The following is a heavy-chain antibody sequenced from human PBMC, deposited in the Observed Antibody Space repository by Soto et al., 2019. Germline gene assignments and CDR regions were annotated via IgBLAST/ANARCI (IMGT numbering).Heavy chain of an antibody. D-gene: IGHD5-18*01. CDR3: AREGRGYSYGYFDY. CDR1: GFTFSSYG. CDR2: IWYDGSNK. Sequence: GRSLRLSYAAAGFTFSSYGMHWVRQAPGKGLEWVAVIWYDGSNKYYADSVKGRFTISRDNSKNTLYLQMNSLRAEDTAVYYCAREGRGYSYGYFDYWGQGTLVTVSS. V-gene: IGHV3-33*08. J-gene: IGHJ4*02.